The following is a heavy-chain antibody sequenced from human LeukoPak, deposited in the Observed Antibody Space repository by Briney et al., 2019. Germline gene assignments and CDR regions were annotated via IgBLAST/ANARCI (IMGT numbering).Heavy chain of an antibody. D-gene: IGHD6-6*01. J-gene: IGHJ4*02. Sequence: GGSLRLSCAASGFTFSSYAMSWVRQAPGKGLEWVSLISGSGGSTYYADSVKGRFTISRDNSKNTLYLQMNSLSADDTGIYYCAKGFVEPRPHYFDYWGQGTLVTVSS. CDR3: AKGFVEPRPHYFDY. CDR2: ISGSGGST. V-gene: IGHV3-23*01. CDR1: GFTFSSYA.